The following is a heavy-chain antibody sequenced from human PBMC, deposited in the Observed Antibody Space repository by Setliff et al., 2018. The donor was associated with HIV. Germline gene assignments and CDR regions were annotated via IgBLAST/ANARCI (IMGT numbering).Heavy chain of an antibody. Sequence: SVKVSCKASGGTFINYVFSWVRQTPGQGLEWMGTIIPTIDMTNYAEKFQGRVTITTDESTSTAYMELSSLRSEDTAVYYCARDRLGHIDRPYFDYWGQGTLVTVSS. CDR1: GGTFINYV. CDR3: ARDRLGHIDRPYFDY. D-gene: IGHD2-21*01. J-gene: IGHJ4*02. V-gene: IGHV1-69*04. CDR2: IIPTIDMT.